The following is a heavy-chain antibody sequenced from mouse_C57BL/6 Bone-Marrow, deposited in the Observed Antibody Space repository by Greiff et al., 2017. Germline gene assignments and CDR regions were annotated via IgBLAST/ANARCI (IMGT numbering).Heavy chain of an antibody. D-gene: IGHD3-2*02. CDR2: IDPSDSYT. CDR1: GYTFTSYW. CDR3: ARDSSGYGAY. J-gene: IGHJ3*01. V-gene: IGHV1-69*01. Sequence: QVQLQQPGAELVMPGASVKLSCKASGYTFTSYWMHWVKQRPGQGLEWIGEIDPSDSYTNYNQKFKGKSTLTVDKSSSTAYMQLSSLTSEDSAVYYGARDSSGYGAYWGQGTLVTVSA.